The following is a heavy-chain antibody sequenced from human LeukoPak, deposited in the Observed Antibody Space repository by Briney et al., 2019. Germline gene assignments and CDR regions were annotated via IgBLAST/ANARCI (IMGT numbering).Heavy chain of an antibody. Sequence: ASVKVSCKASGYTFTSYGISWVRQAPGQGLEWMGWMNPNSGDRGYAQKFQGRVTITRNTSISTAYMELSSLRSEDTAVYYCARDLIAAAGTGSNLVDYWGQGTLVTVSS. J-gene: IGHJ4*02. CDR2: MNPNSGDR. CDR1: GYTFTSYG. V-gene: IGHV1-8*03. CDR3: ARDLIAAAGTGSNLVDY. D-gene: IGHD6-13*01.